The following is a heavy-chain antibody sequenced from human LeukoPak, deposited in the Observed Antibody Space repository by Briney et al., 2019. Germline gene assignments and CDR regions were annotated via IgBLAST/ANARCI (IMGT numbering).Heavy chain of an antibody. V-gene: IGHV4-30-2*01. CDR1: GGSISSGGYY. CDR2: INHSGST. CDR3: ARDFGYYDSSGQPEL. Sequence: SQTLSLTCTVSGGSISSGGYYWSWIRQPPGKGLEWIGEINHSGSTNYNPSLKSRVTISVDTSKNQFSLKLSSVTAADTAVYYCARDFGYYDSSGQPELWGQGTLVTVSS. J-gene: IGHJ4*02. D-gene: IGHD3-22*01.